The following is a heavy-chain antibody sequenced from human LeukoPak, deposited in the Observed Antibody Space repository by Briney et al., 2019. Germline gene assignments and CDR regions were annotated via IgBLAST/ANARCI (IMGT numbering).Heavy chain of an antibody. V-gene: IGHV3-48*01. J-gene: IGHJ4*02. Sequence: GGSLRLSCAASGFTFSYYAMNWVRQAPGKGLEWVSYIGVGSSTIYYADSVKGRFTISRDNSKNTLYLQMNSLRAEDTAVYYCARGPSGYHNTGGQGTLVTVSS. CDR2: IGVGSSTI. CDR3: ARGPSGYHNT. CDR1: GFTFSYYA. D-gene: IGHD5-12*01.